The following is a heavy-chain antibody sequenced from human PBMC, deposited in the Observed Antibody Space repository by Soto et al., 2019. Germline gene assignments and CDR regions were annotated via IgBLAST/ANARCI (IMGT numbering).Heavy chain of an antibody. Sequence: QVQLVQSGAEVKKPGASVKVSCKASGYTFTSYGISWVRQAPGQGLEWMGWISAYNGNTNYAQKLQGRVTMTTDTARSTPDRELRGLRSDDTAVYYCARDDAPYCSSTSCYWYGMDVWGQGTTVTVSS. V-gene: IGHV1-18*01. CDR2: ISAYNGNT. CDR1: GYTFTSYG. J-gene: IGHJ6*02. D-gene: IGHD2-2*01. CDR3: ARDDAPYCSSTSCYWYGMDV.